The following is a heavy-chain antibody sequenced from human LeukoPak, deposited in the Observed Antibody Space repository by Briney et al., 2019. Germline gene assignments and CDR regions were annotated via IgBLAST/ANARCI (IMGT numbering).Heavy chain of an antibody. D-gene: IGHD1-26*01. J-gene: IGHJ4*02. V-gene: IGHV3-30*04. CDR3: ARGQVGATLPLFDY. CDR1: GITFRNYA. Sequence: PGGSLRLSCAASGITFRNYAMHWVRQAPGKGLEWVALISYDESNKAYADSVKGRFTISRDNSKNTLYLLLNSLRPEDTAVYYCARGQVGATLPLFDYWGQGTLVTVSS. CDR2: ISYDESNK.